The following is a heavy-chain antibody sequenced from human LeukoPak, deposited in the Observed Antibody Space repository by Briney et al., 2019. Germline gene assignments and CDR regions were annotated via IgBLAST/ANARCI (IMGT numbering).Heavy chain of an antibody. Sequence: GGSLRLSCAASGFTFSSYWMHWVRQAPGKGLEWVSYISSSGSTIYYADSVKGRFTISRDNAKNSLYLQMNSLRAEDTAVYYCARHSTYDSSGYPLNAFDIWGQGTMVTVSS. D-gene: IGHD3-22*01. CDR2: ISSSGSTI. CDR1: GFTFSSYW. J-gene: IGHJ3*02. CDR3: ARHSTYDSSGYPLNAFDI. V-gene: IGHV3-48*04.